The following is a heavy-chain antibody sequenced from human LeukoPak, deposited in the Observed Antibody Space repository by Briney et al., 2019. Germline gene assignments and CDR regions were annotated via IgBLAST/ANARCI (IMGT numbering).Heavy chain of an antibody. V-gene: IGHV4-39*01. J-gene: IGHJ5*02. CDR2: ILYSGST. Sequence: PSETLSLTCIVSGGSISSTSYWGWIRQPPGKGLEWIGTILYSGSTLYNPSLKSRVTISVDTSKNQFSLKLNSVTAADTAVYYCGRQEVGAGYCSSTSCAEPHWFDPWGQGTLVTVSS. CDR1: GGSISSTSY. CDR3: GRQEVGAGYCSSTSCAEPHWFDP. D-gene: IGHD2-2*01.